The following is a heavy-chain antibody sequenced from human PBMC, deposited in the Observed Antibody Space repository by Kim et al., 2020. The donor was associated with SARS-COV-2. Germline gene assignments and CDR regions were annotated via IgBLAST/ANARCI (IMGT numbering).Heavy chain of an antibody. CDR3: AREPYDILTGKLVGYYYGMDV. Sequence: GGSLRLSCAASGFTFSSYAMHWVRQAPGKGLEWVAVISYDGSNKYYADSVKGRFTISRDNSKNTLYLQMNSLRAEDTAVYYCAREPYDILTGKLVGYYYGMDVWGQGTTVTVSS. CDR2: ISYDGSNK. J-gene: IGHJ6*02. D-gene: IGHD3-9*01. V-gene: IGHV3-30*04. CDR1: GFTFSSYA.